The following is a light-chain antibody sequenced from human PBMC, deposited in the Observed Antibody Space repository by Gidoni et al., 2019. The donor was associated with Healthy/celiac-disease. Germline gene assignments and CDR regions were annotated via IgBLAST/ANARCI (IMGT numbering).Light chain of an antibody. CDR3: SSYTSSSTLVV. V-gene: IGLV2-14*03. Sequence: QSALTQPASVSGSPGQSITISCTGTSSYVGGYNYVSWYQQHPGKAPKLMIYDVSNRHSGVSNRFSGSKSGNTASLTISGLQAEDEADYYCSSYTSSSTLVVFGGGTKLTVL. CDR2: DVS. CDR1: SSYVGGYNY. J-gene: IGLJ2*01.